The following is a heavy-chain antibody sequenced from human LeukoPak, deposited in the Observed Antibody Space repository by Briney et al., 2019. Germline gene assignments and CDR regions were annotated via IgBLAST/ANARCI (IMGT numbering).Heavy chain of an antibody. Sequence: SETLSLTCTVSDGSISSSSYYWGWIRQPPGEGLEWIGSIYYSGSTYFNASLKSRVTISADTAKNQLSLKLSSVTAADTAVYYCASQPTYYYGSGSRGYFDHWGQGTLVTVSS. D-gene: IGHD3-10*01. CDR2: IYYSGST. CDR3: ASQPTYYYGSGSRGYFDH. V-gene: IGHV4-39*01. J-gene: IGHJ4*02. CDR1: DGSISSSSYY.